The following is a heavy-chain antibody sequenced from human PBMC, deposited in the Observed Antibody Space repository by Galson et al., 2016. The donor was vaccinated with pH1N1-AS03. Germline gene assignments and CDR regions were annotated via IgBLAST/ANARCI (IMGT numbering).Heavy chain of an antibody. CDR1: GFTFSDSG. CDR2: ISKDARGK. D-gene: IGHD2-15*01. J-gene: IGHJ4*02. CDR3: ARVLVGAAGCDY. V-gene: IGHV3-30*03. Sequence: SLRLSCAASGFTFSDSGMHWVRQPPGKGLEWVAVISKDARGKFYADSVKGRFTISRNNAKNTLFLQMNSLRVDDTALYYCARVLVGAAGCDYWGQGTLVTVSS.